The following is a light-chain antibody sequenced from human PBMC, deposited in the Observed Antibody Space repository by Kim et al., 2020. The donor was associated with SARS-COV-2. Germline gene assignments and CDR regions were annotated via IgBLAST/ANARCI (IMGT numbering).Light chain of an antibody. V-gene: IGKV1-16*01. Sequence: AYVVDRVTITCRASQGISTYLAWFQQKPREGPQSLIYGASSLQSGVPSRFSGSGSGTDFTLTISSLQPEDLATYYCQQYDTYPLTFGGGTKVDIK. CDR1: QGISTY. J-gene: IGKJ4*01. CDR3: QQYDTYPLT. CDR2: GAS.